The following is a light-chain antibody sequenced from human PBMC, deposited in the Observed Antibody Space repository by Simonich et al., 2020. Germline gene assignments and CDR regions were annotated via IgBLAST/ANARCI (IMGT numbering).Light chain of an antibody. CDR1: RGSIASNY. Sequence: NFMLTQPHSVSESPGKTVTISCTRSRGSIASNYVQWYQQRPGSAPTTVIYEANQRPSGVPDRFSGSIDSSSNSASLTISGRKTEDEADYYCQSYDSSGWVFGGGTKLTVL. V-gene: IGLV6-57*03. CDR2: EAN. CDR3: QSYDSSGWV. J-gene: IGLJ3*02.